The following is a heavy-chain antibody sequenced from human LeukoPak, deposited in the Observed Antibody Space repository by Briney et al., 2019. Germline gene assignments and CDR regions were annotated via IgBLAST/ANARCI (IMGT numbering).Heavy chain of an antibody. CDR1: GFTFSSYG. Sequence: GGSLRLSCAASGFTFSSYGMHWVRQAPGKGLEWVAFIRYDGSNKYYADSVKGRFTISRDNSKNTLYLQMNSLRAGDTAVYYCAKDIGVGATKGGDYWGQGTLVTVSS. CDR3: AKDIGVGATKGGDY. V-gene: IGHV3-30*02. CDR2: IRYDGSNK. D-gene: IGHD1-26*01. J-gene: IGHJ4*02.